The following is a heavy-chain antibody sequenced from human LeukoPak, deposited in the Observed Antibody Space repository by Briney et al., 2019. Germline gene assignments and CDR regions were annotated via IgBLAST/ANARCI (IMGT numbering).Heavy chain of an antibody. Sequence: SETLSLTCAVSGGSISSNNWWGWVRQPPGKGLEWIGEIYHSGSPNYNPSLKSRVTISVDTSKNQFSLKLSSVTAADTAVYYCARAKDYYGSGSYAFDIWGQGTMVTVSS. CDR2: IYHSGSP. CDR3: ARAKDYYGSGSYAFDI. D-gene: IGHD3-10*01. V-gene: IGHV4-4*02. J-gene: IGHJ3*02. CDR1: GGSISSNNW.